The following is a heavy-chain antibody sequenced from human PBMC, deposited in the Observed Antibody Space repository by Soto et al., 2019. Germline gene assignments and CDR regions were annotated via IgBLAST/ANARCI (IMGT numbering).Heavy chain of an antibody. J-gene: IGHJ4*02. V-gene: IGHV3-74*01. CDR3: TSDTFGARDS. CDR1: GFAFSSEW. CDR2: IDPYDTGI. Sequence: EVQLVESGGGLVQPGGSLRLSCAASGFAFSSEWMQWVRQAPGKGLVWVSRIDPYDTGITYADSVKGRFTISRDNAKNTLYLQMNSLRAEDTAVYYCTSDTFGARDSWGQGTLVTVSS. D-gene: IGHD2-15*01.